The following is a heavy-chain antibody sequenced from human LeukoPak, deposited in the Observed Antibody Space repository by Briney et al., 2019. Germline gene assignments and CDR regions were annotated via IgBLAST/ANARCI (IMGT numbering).Heavy chain of an antibody. V-gene: IGHV3-48*01. D-gene: IGHD3-3*02. Sequence: GGSLRLSCAASGFTFSSYSMNWVRQAPGKGLEWVSYISSSSSTIYYADSVKGRFTISRDNSKNTLYLQMNSLRAEDTAVYYCAKVAWHFASYWGQGTLVTVSS. CDR2: ISSSSSTI. CDR1: GFTFSSYS. CDR3: AKVAWHFASY. J-gene: IGHJ4*02.